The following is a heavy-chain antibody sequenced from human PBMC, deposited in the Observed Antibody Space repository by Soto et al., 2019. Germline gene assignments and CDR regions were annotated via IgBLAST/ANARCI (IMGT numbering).Heavy chain of an antibody. D-gene: IGHD5-12*01. Sequence: QVQLQESGPGLVKPSQTLSLTCTVSGGSISNGVYYWSWVRQHPGKGLEWIGYMHYSGSSYYDPSLKSRVTLSVDPSENQFYLKLSSVTAADTAVYYCARAHVATIPASYYFDFWGQGALVTVSS. CDR1: GGSISNGVYY. V-gene: IGHV4-31*03. J-gene: IGHJ4*02. CDR2: MHYSGSS. CDR3: ARAHVATIPASYYFDF.